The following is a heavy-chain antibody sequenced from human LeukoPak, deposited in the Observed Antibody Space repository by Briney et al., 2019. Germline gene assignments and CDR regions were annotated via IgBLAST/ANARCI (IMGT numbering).Heavy chain of an antibody. J-gene: IGHJ3*02. CDR3: ARPIAAAGLDAFDI. CDR2: ISSSSSTI. CDR1: GFTFSSYS. Sequence: GGSLRLSCAASGFTFSSYSMNWVRQAPGKGLEWVSYISSSSSTIYYADSVKGRFTISRDNAKNSLYLQMNSLRAEDTAVYYCARPIAAAGLDAFDIWGQGTMVTVSS. D-gene: IGHD6-13*01. V-gene: IGHV3-48*01.